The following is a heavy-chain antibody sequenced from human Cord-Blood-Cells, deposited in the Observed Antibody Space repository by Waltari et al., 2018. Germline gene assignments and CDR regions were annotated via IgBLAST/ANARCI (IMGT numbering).Heavy chain of an antibody. V-gene: IGHV3-21*01. CDR2: ISSSSSYI. CDR3: ARDQFEGAFDI. J-gene: IGHJ3*02. CDR1: GFTFSSYS. D-gene: IGHD3-16*01. Sequence: EVQLVESGGGLVKPGGSLRLSCAASGFTFSSYSMNWVRQAPGKGVEWVSSISSSSSYIYYADSVKGRFTISRDNAKNSLYLQMNSLRAEDTAVYYCARDQFEGAFDIWGQGTMVTVSS.